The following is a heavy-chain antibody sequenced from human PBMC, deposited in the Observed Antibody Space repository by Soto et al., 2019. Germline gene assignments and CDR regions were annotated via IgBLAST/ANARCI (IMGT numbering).Heavy chain of an antibody. V-gene: IGHV4-59*01. CDR3: GRLWFGELSPNFDY. Sequence: PSETLSLTCTVSGGSISSYYWSWVWQPPGKGLEWIGYIYDSGSTNYNPSLKSRVTISVDTSKNQFSLRLTSVTAADTAVYYCGRLWFGELSPNFDYWGQGTLVTVSS. CDR1: GGSISSYY. D-gene: IGHD3-10*01. CDR2: IYDSGST. J-gene: IGHJ4*02.